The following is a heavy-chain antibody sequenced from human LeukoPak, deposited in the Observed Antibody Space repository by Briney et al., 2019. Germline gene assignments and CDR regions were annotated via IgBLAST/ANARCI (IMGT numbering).Heavy chain of an antibody. J-gene: IGHJ4*02. V-gene: IGHV3-73*01. D-gene: IGHD3-3*01. CDR2: IRSKANSYAT. CDR3: TSKDDFWSGPPPITD. CDR1: GFTLSSYE. Sequence: PGGSLRLSCAASGFTLSSYEMNWVRQASGKGLEWVGRIRSKANSYATAYAASVKGRFTISRDDSKNTAYLQMNSLKTEDTAVYYCTSKDDFWSGPPPITDWGQGTLVTVSS.